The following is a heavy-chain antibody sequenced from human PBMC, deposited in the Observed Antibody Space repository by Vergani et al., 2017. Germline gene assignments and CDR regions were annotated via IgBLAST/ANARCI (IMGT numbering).Heavy chain of an antibody. J-gene: IGHJ4*02. CDR3: AGRGIQLRSTLFDY. Sequence: LQLQESGPGLVKPSETLSLTCTVSGGSISSSSYYWGWIRQPPGKGLEWIGSIYYSGSTYYNPSLKSRVTISVDTSKNQFSLKLSSVTAADTAVYYCAGRGIQLRSTLFDYWGQGTLVTVSS. D-gene: IGHD5-18*01. CDR2: IYYSGST. CDR1: GGSISSSSYY. V-gene: IGHV4-39*01.